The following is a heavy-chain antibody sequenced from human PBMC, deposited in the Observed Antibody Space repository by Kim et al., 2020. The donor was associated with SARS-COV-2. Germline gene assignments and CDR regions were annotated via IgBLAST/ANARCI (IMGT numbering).Heavy chain of an antibody. J-gene: IGHJ6*02. D-gene: IGHD3-10*01. CDR3: ARDCRVSGMSMVRGLIVDNFHYCGMDV. CDR2: ISAFDGNT. V-gene: IGHV1-18*01. CDR1: GYTFTSYS. Sequence: ASVKVSCKASGYTFTSYSLNWVRQAPGQGLEWMGWISAFDGNTNYAQKLQGRVTMTTDTSTSTAYMELSSLRTDDTAVYYCARDCRVSGMSMVRGLIVDNFHYCGMDVWGQGTTVTVSS.